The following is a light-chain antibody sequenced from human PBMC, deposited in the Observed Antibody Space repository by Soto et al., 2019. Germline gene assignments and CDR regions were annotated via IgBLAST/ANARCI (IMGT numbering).Light chain of an antibody. J-gene: IGKJ1*01. CDR2: AAS. CDR3: QQSYSTPRA. Sequence: DXXXXXCRASQSISSYLNWYQQKPGKAPKLLIYAASSLQSGVPSRFSGSGSGTDFTLTISSLQPEDFATYYCQQSYSTPRAFGQGTKVEIK. CDR1: QSISSY. V-gene: IGKV1-39*01.